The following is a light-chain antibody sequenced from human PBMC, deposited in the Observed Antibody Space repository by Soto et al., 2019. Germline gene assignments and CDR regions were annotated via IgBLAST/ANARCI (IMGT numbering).Light chain of an antibody. V-gene: IGLV1-40*01. CDR1: NSNIGAGYD. CDR3: QSYDSNLDARYV. J-gene: IGLJ1*01. CDR2: GNS. Sequence: QPVLTQPPSVSGAPGQRVTISCTGSNSNIGAGYDVHWYQHRPGTAPKLLVFGNSNRPSGVPVPDRFSGSKSGTSASLTITGLQAEDECDYYCQSYDSNLDARYVFGTGTKVTVL.